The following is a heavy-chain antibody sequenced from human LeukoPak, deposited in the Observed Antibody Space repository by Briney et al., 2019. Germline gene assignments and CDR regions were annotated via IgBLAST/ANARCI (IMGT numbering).Heavy chain of an antibody. CDR3: ARSSSILTISYFDY. J-gene: IGHJ4*02. V-gene: IGHV4-59*07. CDR2: IYYSGST. D-gene: IGHD5-24*01. Sequence: PSDTLSLTCSVSGRSIITYYWRWTRQPPGKGLEWIGYIYYSGSTKYNSSLKSRVTISVETSNNQFSLKLSSVTAADTAVYYCARSSSILTISYFDYWGRGTLVTVSS. CDR1: GRSIITYY.